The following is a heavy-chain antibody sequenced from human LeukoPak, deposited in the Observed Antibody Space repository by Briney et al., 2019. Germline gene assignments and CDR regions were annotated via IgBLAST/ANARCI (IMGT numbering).Heavy chain of an antibody. CDR1: GGSFSRYY. V-gene: IGHV4-34*01. Sequence: SETLSLTCAVYGGSFSRYYWSWIRQPPGKGLEWIGEINHSGSTNYNPSLKSRVTISVDTSKNQFSLNLSSVTAADTAVYYCARLTSNWYFDYWGQGTLVTVSS. D-gene: IGHD1-1*01. J-gene: IGHJ4*02. CDR2: INHSGST. CDR3: ARLTSNWYFDY.